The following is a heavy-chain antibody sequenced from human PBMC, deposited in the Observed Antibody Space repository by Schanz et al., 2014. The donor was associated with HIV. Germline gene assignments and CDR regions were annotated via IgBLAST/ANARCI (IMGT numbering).Heavy chain of an antibody. V-gene: IGHV3-30-3*01. CDR1: GFTFSNYA. J-gene: IGHJ6*02. CDR3: STDIAVAGRGGMDL. D-gene: IGHD6-19*01. Sequence: QVQLVESGGGVVQPGRSLRLSCAVSGFTFSNYAMHWVRQAPGKGLEWVAFITYDGSIKKHADSVKGRFTISRDNSKKTLHLQMNSLRPEDTAVYYCSTDIAVAGRGGMDLWGQGTTVTVAS. CDR2: ITYDGSIK.